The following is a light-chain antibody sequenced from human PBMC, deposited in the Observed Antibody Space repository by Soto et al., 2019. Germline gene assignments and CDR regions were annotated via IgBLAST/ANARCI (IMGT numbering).Light chain of an antibody. CDR2: KAS. Sequence: EIKMSKSPSTLSGSVGDRVTITCRASQTISSWLAWYQQKPGKAPKLLIYKASTLKSGVPSRFSGSGSGTEFTLTISSLQPDDFATYYCQHYNSYSEAFGQGTKVDIK. V-gene: IGKV1-5*03. CDR3: QHYNSYSEA. CDR1: QTISSW. J-gene: IGKJ1*01.